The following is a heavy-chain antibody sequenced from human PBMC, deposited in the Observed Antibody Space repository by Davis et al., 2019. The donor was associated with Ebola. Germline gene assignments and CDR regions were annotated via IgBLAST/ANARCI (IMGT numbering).Heavy chain of an antibody. V-gene: IGHV1-24*01. CDR1: GYTLTELS. J-gene: IGHJ4*02. Sequence: ASVKVSCKVSGYTLTELSMHWVRQAPGKGLEWMGGFDPEDGETIYAQKFQGRVTITADESTSTAYMELSSLRSEDTAVYYCARVEFVGLVLAYWGQGTLVTVSS. CDR2: FDPEDGET. D-gene: IGHD6-6*01. CDR3: ARVEFVGLVLAY.